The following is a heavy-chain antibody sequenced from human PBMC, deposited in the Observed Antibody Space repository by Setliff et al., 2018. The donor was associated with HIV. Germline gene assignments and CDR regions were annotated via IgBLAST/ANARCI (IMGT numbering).Heavy chain of an antibody. J-gene: IGHJ6*03. Sequence: PSETLRLSCAASGFIFSDYYMNWIRQPPGKRLEWLGSIYSSGSPSYNPSLSSRLTISVDTSKNHVSLRLSSVTAADTGVYYCARHRDPPGTKWIYYYYYMDLWGEGTTVTVSS. D-gene: IGHD5-12*01. CDR3: ARHRDPPGTKWIYYYYYMDL. CDR2: IYSSGSP. CDR1: GFIFSDYY. V-gene: IGHV4-38-2*01.